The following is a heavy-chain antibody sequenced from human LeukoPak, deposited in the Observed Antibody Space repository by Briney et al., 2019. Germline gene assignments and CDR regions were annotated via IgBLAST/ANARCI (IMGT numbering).Heavy chain of an antibody. CDR2: INPKSGGT. Sequence: ASVKVSCKASGYTFTGYSMHWVRQAPGQGLELLGWINPKSGGTNYAQKFQGRVTMTRDTSISTAYMELSRLRSDDTAVYYCARVEDCSSTSCQYYYYMDVWGKGTTVTVSS. J-gene: IGHJ6*03. V-gene: IGHV1-2*02. CDR3: ARVEDCSSTSCQYYYYMDV. CDR1: GYTFTGYS. D-gene: IGHD2-2*01.